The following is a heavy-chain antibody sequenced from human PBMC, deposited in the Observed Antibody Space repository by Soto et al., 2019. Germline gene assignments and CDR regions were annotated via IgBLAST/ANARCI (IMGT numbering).Heavy chain of an antibody. CDR2: ISTTSSSI. CDR1: GFTFSSYS. Sequence: PGGSLRLSCAASGFTFSSYSMNWVRQAPGKGLEWISYISTTSSSIYYADSVKGRFTISRDNAKNSLYLQMNSLRAEDTAVYYCARDKQLDPPNYWGQGTLVTVS. V-gene: IGHV3-48*04. CDR3: ARDKQLDPPNY. D-gene: IGHD6-6*01. J-gene: IGHJ4*02.